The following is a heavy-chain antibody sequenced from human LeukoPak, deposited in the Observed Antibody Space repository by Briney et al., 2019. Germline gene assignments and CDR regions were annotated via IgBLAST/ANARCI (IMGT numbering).Heavy chain of an antibody. CDR1: GFTFSSYA. V-gene: IGHV4-34*01. CDR3: ARGSSPFAAGSYHSGAFDI. D-gene: IGHD1-26*01. Sequence: GSLRLSCAASGFTFSSYAMSWVRQPPGKGLEWIGEINHSGSTNYNPSLKSRVTISVDTSKNQFSLKLSSVTAADTAVYYCARGSSPFAAGSYHSGAFDIWGQGTMVTVSS. J-gene: IGHJ3*02. CDR2: INHSGST.